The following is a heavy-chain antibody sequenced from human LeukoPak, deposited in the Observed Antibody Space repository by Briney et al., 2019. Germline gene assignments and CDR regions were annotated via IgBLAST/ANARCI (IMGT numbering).Heavy chain of an antibody. J-gene: IGHJ6*03. CDR3: AKEVGVGHMDV. D-gene: IGHD2-15*01. CDR2: VSGGGDST. Sequence: GGSLRLSCAASGFTFDDYAMTWVRQAPGKGLEWVSSVSGGGDSTYYADSVKGRFTISRDNSKNTLYLLMNSLRAEDTAVYYCAKEVGVGHMDVWGKGTTVTVSS. V-gene: IGHV3-23*01. CDR1: GFTFDDYA.